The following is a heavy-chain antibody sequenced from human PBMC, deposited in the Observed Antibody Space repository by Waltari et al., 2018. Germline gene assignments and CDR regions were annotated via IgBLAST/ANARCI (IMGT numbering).Heavy chain of an antibody. J-gene: IGHJ5*02. V-gene: IGHV3-53*01. Sequence: EVQLVESGGGLIQPGGSLRLSCAASGFIVSGDDMTWVRQAPGKGLEWVLRILNDFGGGKTFNGEPGKGRFTISRENFKNTLFLQMNNLRAKDTGMYYCARHDWLDPWGQGTLVTVSS. CDR2: ILNDFGGGKT. CDR3: ARHDWLDP. CDR1: GFIVSGDD.